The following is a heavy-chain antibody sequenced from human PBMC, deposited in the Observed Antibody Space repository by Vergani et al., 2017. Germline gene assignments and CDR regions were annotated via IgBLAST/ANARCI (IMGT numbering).Heavy chain of an antibody. Sequence: VQLVESGGGVVQPGGSLRLSCAASGFTFSSYGMHWVRQAPGKGLEWVSAISGSGGSTYYADSVKGRFTISRDNSKNTLYLQMNSLRAEDTAVYYCARDYGDYEDVNWFDPWGQGTLVTVSS. CDR1: GFTFSSYG. CDR2: ISGSGGST. D-gene: IGHD4-17*01. CDR3: ARDYGDYEDVNWFDP. V-gene: IGHV3-23*04. J-gene: IGHJ5*02.